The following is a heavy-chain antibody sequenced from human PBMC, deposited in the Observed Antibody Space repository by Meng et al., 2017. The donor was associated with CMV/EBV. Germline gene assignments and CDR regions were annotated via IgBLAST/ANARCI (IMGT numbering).Heavy chain of an antibody. CDR1: GGSFSGYY. CDR2: INHSGST. V-gene: IGHV4-34*01. CDR3: ARARLGVEIGAHPSYYYYGMDV. Sequence: SETLSLTCAVYGGSFSGYYWSWIRQPPGKGLEWIGEINHSGSTNYNPSLKSRVTISVDTSKNQFSLKLSSVTAADTAVYYCARARLGVEIGAHPSYYYYGMDVWGQGTTVTVSS. J-gene: IGHJ6*02. D-gene: IGHD5-24*01.